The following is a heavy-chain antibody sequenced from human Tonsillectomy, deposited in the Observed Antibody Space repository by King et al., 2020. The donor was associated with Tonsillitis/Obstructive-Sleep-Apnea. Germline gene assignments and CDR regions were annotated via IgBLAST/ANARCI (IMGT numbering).Heavy chain of an antibody. J-gene: IGHJ1*01. V-gene: IGHV1-18*01. CDR1: GYTFTSYD. Sequence: HVQLVESGAEVKKPGASVKVSCKASGYTFTSYDITWVRQAPGQGLEWMGWSRPNNGDTHYAQKLQGRVTMTSDTSTSTAYMELRSLRSDDTAVYYCARDYYDSSGYYHGYFQHWGQGTLVTVSS. D-gene: IGHD3-22*01. CDR2: SRPNNGDT. CDR3: ARDYYDSSGYYHGYFQH.